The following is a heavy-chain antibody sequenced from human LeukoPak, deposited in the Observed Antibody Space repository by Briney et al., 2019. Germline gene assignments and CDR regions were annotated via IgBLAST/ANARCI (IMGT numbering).Heavy chain of an antibody. J-gene: IGHJ6*03. D-gene: IGHD6-6*01. Sequence: GGSLRLSCAASGFTFSSYAMSWARPAAGKGRKRVLAISGSGGATYYPDSLKGRFTITRDNHKNTLYLQINSLRAEDTAVYYCAKWGSSSAGNYYYYYYYMDVWGKGTTVTVSS. CDR1: GFTFSSYA. CDR3: AKWGSSSAGNYYYYYYYMDV. V-gene: IGHV3-23*01. CDR2: ISGSGGAT.